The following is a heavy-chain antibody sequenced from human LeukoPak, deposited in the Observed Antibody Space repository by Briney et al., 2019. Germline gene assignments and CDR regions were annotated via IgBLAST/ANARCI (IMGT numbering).Heavy chain of an antibody. CDR2: INHSGST. V-gene: IGHV4-34*01. CDR3: ARVSARNYCSSTSCYALAYYYYYMDV. J-gene: IGHJ6*03. D-gene: IGHD2-2*01. CDR1: GGSFSGYY. Sequence: SETLSLTCAVYGGSFSGYYWSWIRQPPGKGLEWIGEINHSGSTNYNPSLKSRVTISVDTSKNQFSLKLSSVTAADTAVYYCARVSARNYCSSTSCYALAYYYYYMDVWGKGTTVTVSS.